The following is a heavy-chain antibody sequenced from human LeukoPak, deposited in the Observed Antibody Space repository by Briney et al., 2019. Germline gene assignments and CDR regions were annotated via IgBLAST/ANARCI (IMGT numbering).Heavy chain of an antibody. CDR1: GGSISSYY. CDR2: IYYSGST. CDR3: ASLHGYRSGRP. Sequence: SETLSLTCTVSGGSISSYYWSRIRQPPGKRLEWIGYIYYSGSTNYNPSLKSRVTISVDTSKNQFSLKVSSVTAADTAMYYCASLHGYRSGRPWGQGTLVTVSS. J-gene: IGHJ5*02. D-gene: IGHD3-10*01. V-gene: IGHV4-59*08.